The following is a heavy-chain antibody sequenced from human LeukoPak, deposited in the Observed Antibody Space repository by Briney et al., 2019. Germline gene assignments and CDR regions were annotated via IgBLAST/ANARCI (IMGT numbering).Heavy chain of an antibody. V-gene: IGHV4-59*01. D-gene: IGHD2-21*01. Sequence: SETLSLTCTVSGGSISSYYWSWIRQPPGKGLEWIGYIYYSGSTNYNPSLKSRVTISVDTSKNQFSLKLSSVTAADTAVYHCARENVVLYYFDYWGQGTLVTVSS. J-gene: IGHJ4*02. CDR1: GGSISSYY. CDR3: ARENVVLYYFDY. CDR2: IYYSGST.